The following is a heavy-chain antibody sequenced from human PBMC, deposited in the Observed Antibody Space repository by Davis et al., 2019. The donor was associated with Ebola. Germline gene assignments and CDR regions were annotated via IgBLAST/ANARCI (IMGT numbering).Heavy chain of an antibody. Sequence: PSETLSLTCTVSGGSISFSNYYWGWIRQPPGKGLEWIGSIYSSGATYSHPSLQSRVMISVDTSKNQFSLKLSSVTAADTAVYYCARDLWYSSSSRSYYYYYMDVWGKGTTVTVSS. CDR2: IYSSGAT. J-gene: IGHJ6*03. CDR3: ARDLWYSSSSRSYYYYYMDV. D-gene: IGHD6-6*01. CDR1: GGSISFSNYY. V-gene: IGHV4-39*07.